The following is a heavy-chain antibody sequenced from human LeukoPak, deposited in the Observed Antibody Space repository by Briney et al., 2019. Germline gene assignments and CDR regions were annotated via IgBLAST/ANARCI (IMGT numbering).Heavy chain of an antibody. J-gene: IGHJ4*02. Sequence: GGSLRLSCAASGLTFSNYAMSWVRQAPGKGLEWVSGISGSGGSTYYADSVKGRFTISRDNSKNTLYLQMNSLTDEDTAVYYCAKKWGVGTTTLDYFDYWGQGTLVTVSS. CDR2: ISGSGGST. D-gene: IGHD1-26*01. CDR3: AKKWGVGTTTLDYFDY. CDR1: GLTFSNYA. V-gene: IGHV3-23*01.